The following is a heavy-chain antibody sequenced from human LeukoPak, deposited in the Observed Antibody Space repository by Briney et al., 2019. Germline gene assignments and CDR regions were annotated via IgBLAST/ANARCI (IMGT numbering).Heavy chain of an antibody. CDR2: VRNKANGYST. J-gene: IGHJ4*02. CDR1: GFTFSDHF. CDR3: TRVDIGNYGDFDY. V-gene: IGHV3-72*01. Sequence: GSLRLSCVTSGFTFSDHFMDWVRQAPGRGLEWLGRVRNKANGYSTTYAASLRGRFALSRDDSRNSVFLQMNSLEVDDTAVYYCTRVDIGNYGDFDYWGQGVQVTVSS. D-gene: IGHD2-2*03.